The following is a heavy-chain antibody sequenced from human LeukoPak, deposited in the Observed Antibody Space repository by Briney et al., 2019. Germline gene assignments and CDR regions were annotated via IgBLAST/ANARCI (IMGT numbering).Heavy chain of an antibody. Sequence: SVKVSCTASGGTFSSYAISWVRQAPGQGLEWMGRIIPIFGTANYAQKFQGRVTITTDESTSTAYMELSSLRSEDTAVYYCAREEYYYDSSGYQFDYWGQGTLVTVSS. CDR2: IIPIFGTA. J-gene: IGHJ4*02. V-gene: IGHV1-69*05. CDR3: AREEYYYDSSGYQFDY. CDR1: GGTFSSYA. D-gene: IGHD3-22*01.